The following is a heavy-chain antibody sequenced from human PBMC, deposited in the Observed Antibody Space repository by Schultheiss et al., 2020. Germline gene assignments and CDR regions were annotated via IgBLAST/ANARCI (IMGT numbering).Heavy chain of an antibody. Sequence: SGPTLVKPTQTLTLSCTFSGFSLSTSGVGVGWIRQPPGKALEWLALIYWDDDKRYSPSLKSRLTITKDTSKNQVFLTLTNVDPVDTATYYCARTIKPVGATPLDYWGQGTLVTVSS. J-gene: IGHJ4*02. D-gene: IGHD1-26*01. CDR1: GFSLSTSGVG. V-gene: IGHV2-5*02. CDR2: IYWDDDK. CDR3: ARTIKPVGATPLDY.